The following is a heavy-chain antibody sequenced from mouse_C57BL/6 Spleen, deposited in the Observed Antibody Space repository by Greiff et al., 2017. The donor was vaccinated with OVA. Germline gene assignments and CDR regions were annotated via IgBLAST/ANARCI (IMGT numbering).Heavy chain of an antibody. CDR1: GFNIKDDY. CDR3: VYDSCVRGY. J-gene: IGHJ4*01. D-gene: IGHD2-3*01. CDR2: IDPENGDT. V-gene: IGHV14-4*01. Sequence: VQLKQSGAELVRPGASVKLSCTASGFNIKDDYMHWVKQRPEQGLEWIGWIDPENGDTEYASKFQGKATITADTSSNTAYLQLSSLACEDTAVYYCVYDSCVRGYWGQGASVTVSS.